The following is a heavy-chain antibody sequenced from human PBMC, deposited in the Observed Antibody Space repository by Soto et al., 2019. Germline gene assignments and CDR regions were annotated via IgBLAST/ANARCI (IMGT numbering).Heavy chain of an antibody. V-gene: IGHV1-46*01. J-gene: IGHJ4*02. CDR3: AREDGGGGRRHDF. CDR1: GYTFAMHY. Sequence: QVQLVQSGAEVKKPGASVKISCKTSGYTFAMHYIHWVRQAPGQGLEWMGMINPSDGSTSYVQKFQGRVTMTMDTSATTVFLNMSRLTSHDTAVFYCAREDGGGGRRHDFWGQGTLVTVSS. D-gene: IGHD2-15*01. CDR2: INPSDGST.